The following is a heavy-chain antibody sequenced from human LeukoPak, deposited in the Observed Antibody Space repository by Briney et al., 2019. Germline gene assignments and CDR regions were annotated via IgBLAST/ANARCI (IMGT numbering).Heavy chain of an antibody. J-gene: IGHJ6*03. D-gene: IGHD5-18*01. CDR1: GYTFTSYD. CDR3: ARAGLGGYSYGYPGYMDV. V-gene: IGHV1-8*01. CDR2: MNPNSGNT. Sequence: ASVKVSCKASGYTFTSYDINWVRQATGQGLEWMGWMNPNSGNTGYAQKFQGRVTMTRNTSISTAYTELSSLRSEDTAVYYCARAGLGGYSYGYPGYMDVWGKGTTVTVSS.